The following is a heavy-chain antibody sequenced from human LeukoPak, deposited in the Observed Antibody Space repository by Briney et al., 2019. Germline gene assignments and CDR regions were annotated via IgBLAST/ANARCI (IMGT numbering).Heavy chain of an antibody. CDR3: ARAPSSTSPRDAFDI. J-gene: IGHJ3*02. CDR1: GGSISSYY. Sequence: ASETLSLTCTVSGGSISSYYWSWIRQHPGKGLEWIGYIYYSGSTYYNPSLKSRVTISVDTSKNQFSLKLSSVTAADTAVYYCARAPSSTSPRDAFDIWGQGTMVTVSS. CDR2: IYYSGST. V-gene: IGHV4-59*06. D-gene: IGHD2-2*01.